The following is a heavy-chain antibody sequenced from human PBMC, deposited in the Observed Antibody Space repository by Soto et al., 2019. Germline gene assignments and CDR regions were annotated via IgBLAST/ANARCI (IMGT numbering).Heavy chain of an antibody. CDR3: ATLPRYYGSGSFTRFDY. Sequence: GGSLRLSCAASGFTFSSYSMNWVRQAPGKGLEWVSYISSSSSTIYYADSVKGRFTISRDNSKNTLYLQMNSLRAEDTAVYYCATLPRYYGSGSFTRFDYWGQGTLVTVSS. J-gene: IGHJ4*02. CDR2: ISSSSSTI. V-gene: IGHV3-48*01. CDR1: GFTFSSYS. D-gene: IGHD3-10*01.